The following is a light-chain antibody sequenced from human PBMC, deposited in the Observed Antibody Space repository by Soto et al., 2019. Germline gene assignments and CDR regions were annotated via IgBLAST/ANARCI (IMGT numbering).Light chain of an antibody. J-gene: IGKJ2*01. Sequence: DIVMTQSPDSLAVSLGERATINCKSSQSVLYSSDSNNYLAWYQQKPGQPPKLLIHWASTRESGVPDRFSGSGSGTDFTLTISSLQAEDVALYYCQQYYSSPHTFGQGTKLEIK. CDR2: WAS. CDR1: QSVLYSSDSNNY. CDR3: QQYYSSPHT. V-gene: IGKV4-1*01.